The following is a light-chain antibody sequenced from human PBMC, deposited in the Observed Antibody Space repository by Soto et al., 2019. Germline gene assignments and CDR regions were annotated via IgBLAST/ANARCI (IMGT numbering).Light chain of an antibody. J-gene: IGLJ2*01. CDR3: LLYYGGAQPVV. Sequence: QAVVTQEPSLTVSPGGTVTLTSASSTGAVTSGHYPNWFQQKPGQAPRALIYSTNKKHSWTPARVSGSLLGGKAALTLSGVQPEDEAEYYCLLYYGGAQPVVFGGGTKVTVL. CDR2: STN. CDR1: TGAVTSGHY. V-gene: IGLV7-43*01.